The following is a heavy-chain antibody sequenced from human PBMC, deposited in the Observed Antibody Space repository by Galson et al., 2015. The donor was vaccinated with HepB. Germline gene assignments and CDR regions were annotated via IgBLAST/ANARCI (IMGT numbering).Heavy chain of an antibody. CDR3: ARDVPYDSSGYLPVGYYYYGMDV. V-gene: IGHV1-69*04. Sequence: SVMVSCKASGYTFTSYDINWVRQATGQGLEWMGRIIPTLGIANYAQKFQGRVTITADKSTSTAYMELSSLRSEDTAVYYCARDVPYDSSGYLPVGYYYYGMDVWGQGTTVTVSS. CDR2: IIPTLGIA. J-gene: IGHJ6*02. CDR1: GYTFTSYD. D-gene: IGHD3-22*01.